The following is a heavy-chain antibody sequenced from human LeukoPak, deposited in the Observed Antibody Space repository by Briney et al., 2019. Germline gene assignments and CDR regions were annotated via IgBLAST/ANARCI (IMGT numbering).Heavy chain of an antibody. CDR1: GFTFDDYA. Sequence: GGSLRLSCAASGFTFDDYAMHWVRQAPGKGRQWVSGISWYSGGIGYADSVKGRFTISRDNAKNSLYLQMNSLRAEDTALYYCAKGRGVTRYFDLWGRGTLVTVSS. D-gene: IGHD2-21*02. J-gene: IGHJ2*01. CDR3: AKGRGVTRYFDL. V-gene: IGHV3-9*01. CDR2: ISWYSGGI.